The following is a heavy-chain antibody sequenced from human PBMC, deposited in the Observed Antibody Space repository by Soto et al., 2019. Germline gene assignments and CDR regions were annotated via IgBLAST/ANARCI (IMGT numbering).Heavy chain of an antibody. CDR1: GFTFSSYW. D-gene: IGHD3-16*02. J-gene: IGHJ4*02. CDR2: INSDGSST. V-gene: IGHV3-74*01. CDR3: ARGSIMITFGGVIPDY. Sequence: GGSLRLSCAASGFTFSSYWMHWVRQAPGKGLVWVSRINSDGSSTSYADSVKGRFTISRDNAKNTLYLQMNSLRAEDTAVYYCARGSIMITFGGVIPDYWGQGTLVTVSS.